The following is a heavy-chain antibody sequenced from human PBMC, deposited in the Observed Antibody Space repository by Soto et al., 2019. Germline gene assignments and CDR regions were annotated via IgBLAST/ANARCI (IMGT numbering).Heavy chain of an antibody. CDR2: IIPIFGTA. D-gene: IGHD3-22*01. Sequence: QVQLVQSGAEVKKPGSSVKVSCKASGGTFSSYAISWVRQAPGQGLEWMGGIIPIFGTANYAQKFQGRVTIAADESTSTAYMERSSLRSEDTAVYYCARGGPGGYYDSSGYPLEWYFDLWGRGTLVTVSS. V-gene: IGHV1-69*01. J-gene: IGHJ2*01. CDR3: ARGGPGGYYDSSGYPLEWYFDL. CDR1: GGTFSSYA.